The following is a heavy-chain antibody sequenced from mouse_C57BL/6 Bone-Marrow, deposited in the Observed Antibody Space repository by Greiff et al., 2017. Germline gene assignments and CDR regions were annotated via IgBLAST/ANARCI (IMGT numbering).Heavy chain of an antibody. D-gene: IGHD3-2*02. CDR2: IDPSDSYT. Sequence: VQLQQPGAELVMPGASVKLSCKASGYTFTSYWMHWVKQRPGQGLEWIGEIDPSDSYTNYNQKFKGKSTLTVDKSSSTAYMQLSRLTSEDSAVYYRGRPAQAAWVAYWGQGTLVTVSA. V-gene: IGHV1-69*01. CDR3: GRPAQAAWVAY. J-gene: IGHJ3*01. CDR1: GYTFTSYW.